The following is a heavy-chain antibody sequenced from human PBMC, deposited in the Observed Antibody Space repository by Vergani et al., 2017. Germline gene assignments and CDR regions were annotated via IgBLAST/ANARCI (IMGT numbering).Heavy chain of an antibody. CDR1: GYTFTSYD. D-gene: IGHD3-3*01. J-gene: IGHJ3*02. CDR2: MNPNSCNT. CDR3: ARAPTTLPDFWSGYRKRRSAFDI. V-gene: IGHV1-8*01. Sequence: QVQLVQSGAEVKKPGASVTVSCKASGYTFTSYDIIWVRQATGQGLEWMGWMNPNSCNTGYAQKFQGRVTMTRNTSISTAYMELSSLRSEDTAVYYCARAPTTLPDFWSGYRKRRSAFDIWGQGTMVTVSS.